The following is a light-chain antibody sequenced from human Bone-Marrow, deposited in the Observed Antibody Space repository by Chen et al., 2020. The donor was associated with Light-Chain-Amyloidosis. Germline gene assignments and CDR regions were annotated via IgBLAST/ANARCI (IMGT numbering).Light chain of an antibody. CDR2: EVT. Sequence: QSALTQPASVSGSPGQSITISCTGTSSDVGGANHVSWYQQQPDKAPKLMIYEVTNRPSWVPDRFSGSKSDNTASLTISGLQTEDEADYFCSSYTITNTLVFGSGTRVTVL. CDR3: SSYTITNTLV. CDR1: SSDVGGANH. V-gene: IGLV2-14*01. J-gene: IGLJ1*01.